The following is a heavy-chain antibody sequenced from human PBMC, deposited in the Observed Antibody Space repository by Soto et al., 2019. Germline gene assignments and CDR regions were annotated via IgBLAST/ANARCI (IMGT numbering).Heavy chain of an antibody. CDR2: ISGSGGST. J-gene: IGHJ6*02. Sequence: PGGSLRLSCAASGFTFSSYAMSWVRQAPGKGLEWVSAISGSGGSTYYADSVKGRFTISRDNSKNTLYLQMNSLRAEDTAVYYCAKYSFVHSGSYPDGMDVWGQGTTVTVSS. CDR1: GFTFSSYA. D-gene: IGHD1-26*01. CDR3: AKYSFVHSGSYPDGMDV. V-gene: IGHV3-23*01.